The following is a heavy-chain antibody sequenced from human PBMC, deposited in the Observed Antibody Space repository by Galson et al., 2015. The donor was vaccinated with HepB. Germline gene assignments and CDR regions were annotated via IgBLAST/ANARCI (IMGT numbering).Heavy chain of an antibody. D-gene: IGHD3-3*02. V-gene: IGHV3-23*01. J-gene: IGHJ5*02. Sequence: SLRLSCAASEFTFNNYAMSCVRQAPGKGLEWVSAISGGGTRTYYADSVKGRFTVSRDNSKNTLYLQMNSLRADDTAVYYCARETDILAAGGFDLWGQGTLVTVSS. CDR3: ARETDILAAGGFDL. CDR1: EFTFNNYA. CDR2: ISGGGTRT.